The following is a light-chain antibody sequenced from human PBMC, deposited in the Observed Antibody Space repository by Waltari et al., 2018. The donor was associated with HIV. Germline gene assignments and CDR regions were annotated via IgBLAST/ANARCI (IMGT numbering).Light chain of an antibody. CDR2: DAS. J-gene: IGKJ4*01. CDR3: QQSITYPLT. Sequence: DIQMTQSPPSLSASVGDRVTISCRASQNIRGYLNWYQQKPGNPPSLLISDASSLQSGVPSRFSGSGSGTEFTLTISSLQPEDFATYYCQQSITYPLTFGGGTKVEIK. CDR1: QNIRGY. V-gene: IGKV1-39*01.